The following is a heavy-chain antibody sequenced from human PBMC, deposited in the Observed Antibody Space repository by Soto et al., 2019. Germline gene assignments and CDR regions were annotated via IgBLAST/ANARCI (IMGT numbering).Heavy chain of an antibody. Sequence: ASVKVSCKASGYNFTSYAMHWVRQAPGQRLECMAWINAGNGNTKYSQKFQGRVTITRDTSASTAYMELSSLRSEDTAVYYWALGWNTLFGVVFLFNDWRQRAQVTV. V-gene: IGHV1-3*01. CDR2: INAGNGNT. J-gene: IGHJ4*02. CDR3: ALGWNTLFGVVFLFND. CDR1: GYNFTSYA. D-gene: IGHD3-3*01.